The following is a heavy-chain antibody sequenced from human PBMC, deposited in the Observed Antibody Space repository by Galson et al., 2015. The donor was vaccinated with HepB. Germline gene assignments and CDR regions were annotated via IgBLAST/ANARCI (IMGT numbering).Heavy chain of an antibody. J-gene: IGHJ5*02. D-gene: IGHD3-3*01. Sequence: SLRLSCAASGFTFSSYSMNWVRQAPGKGLEWVSYISSSSSTIYYADSVKGRFTISRDNAKNSLYLQMNSLRAEDTAVYYCARRTNYDFWSGYYLDWFDPWGQGTLVTVSS. CDR2: ISSSSSTI. CDR1: GFTFSSYS. V-gene: IGHV3-48*01. CDR3: ARRTNYDFWSGYYLDWFDP.